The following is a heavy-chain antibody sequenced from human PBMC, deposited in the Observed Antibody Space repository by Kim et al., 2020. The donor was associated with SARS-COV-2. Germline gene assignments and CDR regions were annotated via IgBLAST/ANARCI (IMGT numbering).Heavy chain of an antibody. J-gene: IGHJ4*02. CDR2: IWYDGSNK. Sequence: GGSLRLSCAASGFTFSSYGMHWVRQAPGKGLEWVAVIWYDGSNKYYADSVKGRFTISRDNSKNTLYLQMNSLRAEDTAVYYCARDSSGWHVHFDYWGQGTLVTVSS. D-gene: IGHD6-19*01. CDR1: GFTFSSYG. V-gene: IGHV3-33*01. CDR3: ARDSSGWHVHFDY.